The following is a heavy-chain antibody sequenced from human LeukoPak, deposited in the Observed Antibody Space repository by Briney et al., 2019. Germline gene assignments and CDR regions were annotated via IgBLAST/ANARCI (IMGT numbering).Heavy chain of an antibody. D-gene: IGHD6-19*01. CDR2: ISSNGGST. V-gene: IGHV3-64*01. CDR3: ARDGKWLVPYYGMDV. CDR1: GFTFSSYA. Sequence: GGSLRLSCAASGFTFSSYAMHWVRQAPGKGLEYVSAISSNGGSTYYANSVKGRFTISRDNSKNTLYLQMGSLRAEDMAVYYCARDGKWLVPYYGMDVWGQGTTVTVSS. J-gene: IGHJ6*02.